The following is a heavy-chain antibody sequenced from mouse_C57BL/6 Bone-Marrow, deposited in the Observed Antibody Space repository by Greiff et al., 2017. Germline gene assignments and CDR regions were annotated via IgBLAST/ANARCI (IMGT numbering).Heavy chain of an antibody. V-gene: IGHV1-81*01. J-gene: IGHJ1*03. CDR2: IYPRGGNT. CDR1: GYTFTSYG. D-gene: IGHD2-3*01. Sequence: VQLQQSGAELARPGASVKLSCKASGYTFTSYGISWVKQRTGQGLEWIGEIYPRGGNTYYNEKFKGKATLTADKFSSTAYMELRSLTSEDSAVYFCAGLLRFYWYFDVWGTGTTVTVSS. CDR3: AGLLRFYWYFDV.